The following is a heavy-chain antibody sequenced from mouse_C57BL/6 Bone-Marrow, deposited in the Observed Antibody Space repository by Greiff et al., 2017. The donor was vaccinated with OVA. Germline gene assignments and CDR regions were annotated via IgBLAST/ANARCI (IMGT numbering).Heavy chain of an antibody. CDR3: AINSSGFDYYAMDY. Sequence: VKLMESGAELARPGASVKLSCKASGYTFTSYGISWVKQRTGQGLEWIGEIYPRSGNTYYNEKFKGKATLTADKSSSTAYMELRSLTSEDSAVYFCAINSSGFDYYAMDYWGQGTSVTVSS. J-gene: IGHJ4*01. V-gene: IGHV1-81*01. CDR2: IYPRSGNT. D-gene: IGHD3-2*02. CDR1: GYTFTSYG.